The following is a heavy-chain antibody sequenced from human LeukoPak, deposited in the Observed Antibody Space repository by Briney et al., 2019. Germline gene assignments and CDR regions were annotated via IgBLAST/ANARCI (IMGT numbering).Heavy chain of an antibody. J-gene: IGHJ4*02. CDR3: ARFWVGIAAAGTGY. CDR2: IIPILGIA. Sequence: GASVKVSCKASEGTFSSYAISWVRQAPGQGLEWMGRIIPILGIANYAQKFQGRVTITADKSTSTAYMELSSLRSEDTAVYYCARFWVGIAAAGTGYWGQGTLVTVSS. CDR1: EGTFSSYA. D-gene: IGHD6-13*01. V-gene: IGHV1-69*04.